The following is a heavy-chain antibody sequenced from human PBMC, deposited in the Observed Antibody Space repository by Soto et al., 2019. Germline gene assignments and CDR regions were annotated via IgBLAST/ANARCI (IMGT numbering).Heavy chain of an antibody. Sequence: GGSLRLSCAASGFTFDDYAMNWVRQAPGKGLEWVSGISWNSERIGYADSVKGRFTISRDNAKNSLYLQMNSLRPEDTALYYCTKDKISAGLYYHYMDVWGKGTTVTVSS. CDR3: TKDKISAGLYYHYMDV. J-gene: IGHJ6*03. CDR2: ISWNSERI. CDR1: GFTFDDYA. V-gene: IGHV3-9*01.